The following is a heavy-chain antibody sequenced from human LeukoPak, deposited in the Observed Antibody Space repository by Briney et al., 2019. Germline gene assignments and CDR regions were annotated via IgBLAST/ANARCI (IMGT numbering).Heavy chain of an antibody. Sequence: GGSLRLSCTASGYRFTTYWISWVRQMPGKGLEWMGRIDPSDSYTNYSPSFQGHVTISADKSLTTAYLQWSSLEASDTAMYYCARHSQWVIVDELLWGQGTLVTVSS. J-gene: IGHJ4*02. V-gene: IGHV5-10-1*01. CDR3: ARHSQWVIVDELL. D-gene: IGHD6-19*01. CDR1: GYRFTTYW. CDR2: IDPSDSYT.